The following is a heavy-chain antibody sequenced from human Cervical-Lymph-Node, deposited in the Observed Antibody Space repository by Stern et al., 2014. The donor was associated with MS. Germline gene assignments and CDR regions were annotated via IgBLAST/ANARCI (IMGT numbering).Heavy chain of an antibody. CDR2: IITGNGDT. V-gene: IGHV1-3*04. D-gene: IGHD3-10*01. J-gene: IGHJ5*01. CDR1: GHTFA. Sequence: QVQLVHSGAEVKKPGASVKVSCKASGHTFAVHWVRQAPGQRLEWMGRIITGNGDTNYSQKFQGRVTITRDTFASTAYMELRSLRSEDTAVYYCTSLSGPLDSWGQGTLVTVSS. CDR3: TSLSGPLDS.